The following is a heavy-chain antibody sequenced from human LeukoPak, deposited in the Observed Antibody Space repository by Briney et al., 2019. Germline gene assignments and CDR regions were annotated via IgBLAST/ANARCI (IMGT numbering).Heavy chain of an antibody. J-gene: IGHJ3*02. D-gene: IGHD6-19*01. CDR2: ISSSSSTI. Sequence: GGSPRLSCAASGFTFSTYSMNWVRQAPGKGLEWVSYISSSSSTIYYADSVKGRFTTSRDNANNSLYLQMSSLRAEDTAVYYCARGHSSGWYHAFDIWGRGTMVTVSS. CDR3: ARGHSSGWYHAFDI. CDR1: GFTFSTYS. V-gene: IGHV3-48*01.